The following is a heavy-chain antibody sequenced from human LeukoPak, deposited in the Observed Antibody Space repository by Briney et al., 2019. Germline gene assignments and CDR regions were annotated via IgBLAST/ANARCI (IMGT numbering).Heavy chain of an antibody. V-gene: IGHV1-18*01. Sequence: ASVKVSCKASGYTFTSYGISWVRQAPGQGLEWMGWISAYNGNTNYAQKLQGRVTMTTDTSTSTAYMELSSLRSEGTAVYYCARGDREGMDYYYMDVWGKGTTVTVSS. D-gene: IGHD6-13*01. CDR1: GYTFTSYG. J-gene: IGHJ6*03. CDR2: ISAYNGNT. CDR3: ARGDREGMDYYYMDV.